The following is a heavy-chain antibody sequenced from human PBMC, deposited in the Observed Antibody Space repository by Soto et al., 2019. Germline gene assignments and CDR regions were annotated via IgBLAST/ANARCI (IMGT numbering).Heavy chain of an antibody. Sequence: EVQLVESGGGLVQPGGSLRLSCAASGFTFSSYWMHWVRQAPGKGLVWVSRINSDGSSTSYADSVKGRFTISRDNAKNTLYLQMNRLRAEDTAVYYCARAGYCSSTSCYWNDAFDIWGQGTMVTVSS. CDR3: ARAGYCSSTSCYWNDAFDI. V-gene: IGHV3-74*01. CDR2: INSDGSST. J-gene: IGHJ3*02. D-gene: IGHD2-2*01. CDR1: GFTFSSYW.